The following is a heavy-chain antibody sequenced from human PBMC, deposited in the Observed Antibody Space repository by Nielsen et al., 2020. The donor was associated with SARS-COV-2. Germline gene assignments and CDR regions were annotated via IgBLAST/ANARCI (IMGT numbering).Heavy chain of an antibody. Sequence: GESLKISCAASGFTFSSYSMNWVRQAPGKGLEWVSYISSRSSTIYYADSVKGRFTISRDNAKNSLYLQMNSLRAEDTAVYYCARDSSGWYALTTYYYYGMDVWGQGTTVTVSS. J-gene: IGHJ6*02. CDR2: ISSRSSTI. CDR3: ARDSSGWYALTTYYYYGMDV. D-gene: IGHD6-19*01. CDR1: GFTFSSYS. V-gene: IGHV3-48*01.